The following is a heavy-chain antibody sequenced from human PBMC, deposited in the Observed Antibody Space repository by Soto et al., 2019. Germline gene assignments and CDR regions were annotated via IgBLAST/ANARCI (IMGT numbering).Heavy chain of an antibody. CDR2: INAGNGNT. CDR3: ARDSGSHEYCTNGVCYKAVAGPFHY. CDR1: GYTFTSYA. J-gene: IGHJ4*02. V-gene: IGHV1-3*01. D-gene: IGHD2-8*01. Sequence: QVQLVQSGAEVKKPWASVKVSCKASGYTFTSYAMHWVRQAPGQRLEWMGRINAGNGNTKYSQKFQGRVTITRDTSASTAYMELSSLRSENTAVYYCARDSGSHEYCTNGVCYKAVAGPFHYWGQGTMVTVSS.